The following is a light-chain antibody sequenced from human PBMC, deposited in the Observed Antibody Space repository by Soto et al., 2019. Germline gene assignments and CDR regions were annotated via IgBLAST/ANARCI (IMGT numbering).Light chain of an antibody. CDR1: QSFSSN. V-gene: IGKV3-15*01. CDR2: GAS. CDR3: QQYNNWPPWT. Sequence: EIVMTQSPATLSVSPGERATLSCRASQSFSSNLAWYQQKPGQAPRLLIYGASARATGVPARFSGSASGTEFTLTISSLQSEDFAVYYCQQYNNWPPWTFGQGTRVEIK. J-gene: IGKJ1*01.